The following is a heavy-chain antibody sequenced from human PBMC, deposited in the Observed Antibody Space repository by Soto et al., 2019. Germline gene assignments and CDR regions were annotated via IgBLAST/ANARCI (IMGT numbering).Heavy chain of an antibody. CDR2: ISHDESKT. CDR1: GFTFKDFA. CDR3: ARIHHSSGYSYDH. Sequence: GGSLRLSCAASGFTFKDFAMHWVRQAPGKGLEWVALISHDESKTNHADPVKGRFSISRDNARNTLYLQMNSPRNEDTGVYYCARIHHSSGYSYDHWGQGTPVTVSS. J-gene: IGHJ4*02. D-gene: IGHD3-22*01. V-gene: IGHV3-30-3*01.